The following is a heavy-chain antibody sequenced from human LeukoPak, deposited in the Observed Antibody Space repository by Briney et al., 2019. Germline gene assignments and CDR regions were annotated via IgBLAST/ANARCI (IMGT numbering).Heavy chain of an antibody. J-gene: IGHJ4*02. CDR3: AKDPGYCGSASCGASRGFDY. Sequence: PGGSLRLSCLASGFTFSSYAMSWVRQAPGKGLEWVSVINDSGGSAYYAHSVKGRFTISRDNSKNTLYLQMNSLRAEDTALYYCAKDPGYCGSASCGASRGFDYWGQGTLVTVSS. D-gene: IGHD2-2*01. CDR1: GFTFSSYA. CDR2: INDSGGSA. V-gene: IGHV3-23*01.